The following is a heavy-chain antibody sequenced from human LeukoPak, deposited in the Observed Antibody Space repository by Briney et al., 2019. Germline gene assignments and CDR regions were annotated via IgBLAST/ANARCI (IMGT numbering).Heavy chain of an antibody. V-gene: IGHV1-2*02. CDR1: VYTFTVYY. CDR3: ARGNYADLVDY. Sequence: ASVRVSSMASVYTFTVYYMHWVRQAPGQGREWMGWINPNSGGTNYAQKFQGRVTMTRDTSISTAYMELSRLRSDDTAVYYCARGNYADLVDYWGQGTLVTVSS. D-gene: IGHD1-7*01. CDR2: INPNSGGT. J-gene: IGHJ4*02.